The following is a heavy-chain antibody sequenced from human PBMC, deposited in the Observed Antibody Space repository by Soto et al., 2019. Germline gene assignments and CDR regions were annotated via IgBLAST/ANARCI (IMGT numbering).Heavy chain of an antibody. CDR2: ISSSSSYI. Sequence: GGSLRLSCAASGFTFSSYSMNWVRQAPGKGLEWVSSISSSSSYIYYADSVKGRFTISRDNAKNSLYLQMNSLRAEDTAVYYCARVGGDILTGYNWFDPWGQGTLVTVSS. D-gene: IGHD3-9*01. CDR1: GFTFSSYS. J-gene: IGHJ5*02. CDR3: ARVGGDILTGYNWFDP. V-gene: IGHV3-21*01.